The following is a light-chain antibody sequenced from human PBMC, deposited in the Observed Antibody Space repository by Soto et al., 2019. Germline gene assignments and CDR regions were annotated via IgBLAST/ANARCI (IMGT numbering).Light chain of an antibody. J-gene: IGLJ2*01. V-gene: IGLV1-44*01. CDR2: SNT. CDR3: AAWDDSLNGVV. CDR1: SSNIGSHT. Sequence: QSVLTQPPSASGTPGQTIAISWSGGSSNIGSHTVNWYQQLPGTAPRLLIYSNTQRPSGVPDRFSGSKSGTSASLAITGLQSDSEGDYYCAAWDDSLNGVVFGGGTKVTVL.